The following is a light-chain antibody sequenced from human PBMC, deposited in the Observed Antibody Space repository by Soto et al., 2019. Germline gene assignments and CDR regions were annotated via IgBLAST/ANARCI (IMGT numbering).Light chain of an antibody. CDR1: QSISSY. J-gene: IGKJ5*01. CDR3: QQSYITPPIT. Sequence: DIHMTQSQCSLSASVGERVNITCRASQSISSYLNWYQQKPGKAPKFLIYAASNLQSGVPSRFSGSGSGTDFTLTISNLQPEDFATYYCQQSYITPPITFGQGTRLENK. V-gene: IGKV1-39*01. CDR2: AAS.